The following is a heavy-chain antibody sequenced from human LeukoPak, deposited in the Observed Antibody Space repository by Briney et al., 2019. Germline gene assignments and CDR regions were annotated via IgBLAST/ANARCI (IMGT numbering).Heavy chain of an antibody. Sequence: PGGSLRLSCAASGFTFSSYDMHWVRQAPGKGLEWVAVIWNDGSNKYYADSVKGRFTISRDNSKNTLYLQMNSLRADDTAVYYCARAAEEYCSTIRCFFDYWGQGALVTVSS. J-gene: IGHJ4*02. CDR3: ARAAEEYCSTIRCFFDY. D-gene: IGHD2-2*01. CDR2: IWNDGSNK. V-gene: IGHV3-33*01. CDR1: GFTFSSYD.